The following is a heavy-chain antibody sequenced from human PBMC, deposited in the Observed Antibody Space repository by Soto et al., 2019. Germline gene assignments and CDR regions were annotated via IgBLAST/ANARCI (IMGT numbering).Heavy chain of an antibody. D-gene: IGHD6-13*01. CDR3: ARGGRSSWHRGYFDF. J-gene: IGHJ4*02. V-gene: IGHV3-9*01. Sequence: VQLVESGGGLVQPGRSLRLSCAASGFMFDDYAMHWVRQAPGKGLEWVSGISWNSGSIGYVDSVKGRFTISRDNAKNSLYLQMNSLRAEDTALYYCARGGRSSWHRGYFDFWGQGTLVTVSS. CDR1: GFMFDDYA. CDR2: ISWNSGSI.